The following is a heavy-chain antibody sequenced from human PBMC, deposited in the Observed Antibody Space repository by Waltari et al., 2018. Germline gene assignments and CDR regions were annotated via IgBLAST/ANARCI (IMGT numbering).Heavy chain of an antibody. D-gene: IGHD3-22*01. CDR2: INHSGRN. CDR3: ARPDYYDSSGYDNWFDP. J-gene: IGHJ5*02. CDR1: GGSFSGYY. Sequence: QVQLQQWGAGLLKPSETLSLTCAVYGGSFSGYYRSWIRQPPGKGLEWIGEINHSGRNNYNPSLKSRVTISVDTSKNQFSLKLSSVTAADTAVYYCARPDYYDSSGYDNWFDPWGQGTLVTVSS. V-gene: IGHV4-34*01.